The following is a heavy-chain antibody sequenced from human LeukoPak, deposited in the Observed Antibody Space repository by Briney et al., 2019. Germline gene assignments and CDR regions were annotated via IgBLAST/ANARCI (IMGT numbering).Heavy chain of an antibody. V-gene: IGHV1-18*04. J-gene: IGHJ6*03. Sequence: ASVKVSCKASGYTFTSYYMHWVRQAPGQGLEWMGWISAYNGNTNYAQKLQGRVTMTTDTSTSTAYMELRSLRSDDTAVYYCARGGSYYYYYYMDVWGKGTTVTVSS. CDR1: GYTFTSYY. CDR3: ARGGSYYYYYYMDV. D-gene: IGHD2-15*01. CDR2: ISAYNGNT.